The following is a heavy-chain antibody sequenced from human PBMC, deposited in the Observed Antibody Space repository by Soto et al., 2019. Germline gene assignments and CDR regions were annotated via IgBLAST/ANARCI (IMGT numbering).Heavy chain of an antibody. CDR2: IYYSGSSGST. V-gene: IGHV4-61*01. Sequence: PSETLSLTCNVSGDSVTSGSYYWSWIRQPPGKGLEWIGFIYYSGSSGSTNYSPSLQSRVTISVDTSKNQFSLKLSPVTDADTAVYYCASRHISMSLDYWGQGAQVTVP. J-gene: IGHJ4*02. CDR3: ASRHISMSLDY. CDR1: GDSVTSGSYY. D-gene: IGHD2-21*01.